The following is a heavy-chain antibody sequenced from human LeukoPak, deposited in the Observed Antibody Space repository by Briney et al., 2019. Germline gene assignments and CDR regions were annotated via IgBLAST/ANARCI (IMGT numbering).Heavy chain of an antibody. Sequence: GGSLRLPCAASGFTFSSYSMNWVRQAPGKGLEWVSSISSSSSYIYYADSVKGRFTISRDNAKNSLYLQMNSLRAEDTAVYYCARENGGNSAFDYWGQGTLVTVSS. CDR1: GFTFSSYS. CDR2: ISSSSSYI. CDR3: ARENGGNSAFDY. D-gene: IGHD4-23*01. V-gene: IGHV3-21*01. J-gene: IGHJ4*02.